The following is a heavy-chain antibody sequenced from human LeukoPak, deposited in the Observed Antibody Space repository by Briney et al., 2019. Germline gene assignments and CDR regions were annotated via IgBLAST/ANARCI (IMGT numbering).Heavy chain of an antibody. CDR2: TNPNSGGT. CDR3: AILPYYDILTGYIIDAFDI. CDR1: GYTFTHYY. V-gene: IGHV1-2*02. D-gene: IGHD3-9*01. Sequence: ASVMVSCKASGYTFTHYYIHWVRQAPGQGLEWMGWTNPNSGGTDYAQKFQGRVTMTRDTSISTAYMELSRLRSDDTAVYYCAILPYYDILTGYIIDAFDIWGQGTMVTVSS. J-gene: IGHJ3*02.